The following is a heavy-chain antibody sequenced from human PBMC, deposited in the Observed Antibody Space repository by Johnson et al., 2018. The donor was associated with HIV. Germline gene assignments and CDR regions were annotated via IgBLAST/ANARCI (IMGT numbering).Heavy chain of an antibody. V-gene: IGHV3-7*03. CDR3: ARELGGSSLPFGAFDI. CDR2: IKQDGSEK. J-gene: IGHJ3*02. CDR1: GFTFNTYW. Sequence: VQLVESGGGLVQPGRSLRLSCAASGFTFNTYWMTWVRQAPGKGLEWVANIKQDGSEKYYVDSVKGRFTISRDNAKNSVYLQMNSLRAEDTAVYYCARELGGSSLPFGAFDIWGQGTMVTVSS. D-gene: IGHD6-13*01.